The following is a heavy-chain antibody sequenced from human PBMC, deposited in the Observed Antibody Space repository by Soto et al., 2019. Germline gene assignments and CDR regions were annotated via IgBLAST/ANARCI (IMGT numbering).Heavy chain of an antibody. J-gene: IGHJ6*02. CDR3: ARHLTYCSAGSCYSDFPYYGMDV. Sequence: PSETLSLTCTVTGVSISTYYWSWIRQPPGKRLEWLGYLYFNGSTYYNPSLKSRLTISVDTSKNQFSLKLSSVTAADTAVYYCARHLTYCSAGSCYSDFPYYGMDVWGQGTTVTVSS. D-gene: IGHD2-15*01. CDR1: GVSISTYY. CDR2: LYFNGST. V-gene: IGHV4-59*08.